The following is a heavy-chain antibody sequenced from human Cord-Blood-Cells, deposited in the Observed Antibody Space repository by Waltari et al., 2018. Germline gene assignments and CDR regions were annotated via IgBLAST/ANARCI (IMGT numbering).Heavy chain of an antibody. J-gene: IGHJ6*02. D-gene: IGHD6-19*01. CDR3: ARGGSVAGNHYYYGMDV. V-gene: IGHV4-34*01. CDR1: GGSFSGYY. Sequence: QVQLHQWGAGLLKPSETLSLTCAVYGGSFSGYYWSWIRQPPGKGLGWIGEINHSGSTNYNPSLKGRVTISVDTSKNQFSLKLSSVTAADTAVYYCARGGSVAGNHYYYGMDVWGQGTTVTVSS. CDR2: INHSGST.